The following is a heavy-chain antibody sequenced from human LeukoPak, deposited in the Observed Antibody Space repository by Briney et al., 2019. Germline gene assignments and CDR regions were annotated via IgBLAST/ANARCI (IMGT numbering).Heavy chain of an antibody. CDR2: IYSGGSA. V-gene: IGHV3-66*01. Sequence: GGSLRLSCAASGFTVSSNYMSWVRQAPGKGLEWVSVIYSGGSAYYADSVKGRFTISRDNSKNTLYLQMNSLRAEDTAVYYCARDRKLLWYFDLWGRGTLVTVSS. CDR1: GFTVSSNY. D-gene: IGHD2-21*02. J-gene: IGHJ2*01. CDR3: ARDRKLLWYFDL.